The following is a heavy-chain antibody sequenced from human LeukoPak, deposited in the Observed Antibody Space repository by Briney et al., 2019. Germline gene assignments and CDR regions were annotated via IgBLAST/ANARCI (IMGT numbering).Heavy chain of an antibody. CDR3: AREGGYSEFDN. Sequence: GGSLRLSCAASGFTFSSYEMNWVRQAPGKGREWVSYISSSGSSIYYAGSVKGRFTISRDNAKNSLYLQMNSLRAEDTAVYYCAREGGYSEFDNWGQGTLVTVSS. CDR1: GFTFSSYE. CDR2: ISSSGSSI. V-gene: IGHV3-48*03. J-gene: IGHJ4*02. D-gene: IGHD5-12*01.